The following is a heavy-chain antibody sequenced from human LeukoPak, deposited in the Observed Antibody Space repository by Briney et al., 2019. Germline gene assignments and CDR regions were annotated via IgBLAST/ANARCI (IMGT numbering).Heavy chain of an antibody. Sequence: PSETLSLTCVVSGYSISSGYHWGWIRQPPGKGLEWIGSVYRSGTTYYDPFLKSRVTISVDTSNNQISLKVRSVTAADTAMYYCARENWVFDYWGQGILVTVSS. V-gene: IGHV4-38-2*02. CDR1: GYSISSGYH. J-gene: IGHJ4*02. D-gene: IGHD7-27*01. CDR2: VYRSGTT. CDR3: ARENWVFDY.